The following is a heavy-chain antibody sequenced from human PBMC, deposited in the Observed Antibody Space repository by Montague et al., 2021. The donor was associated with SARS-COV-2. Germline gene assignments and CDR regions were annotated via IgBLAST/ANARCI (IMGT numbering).Heavy chain of an antibody. CDR2: IYYTGNT. J-gene: IGHJ6*02. V-gene: IGHV4-4*02. CDR3: ARGGTYHYGMDV. D-gene: IGHD3-16*01. CDR1: DGSISSPNW. Sequence: SETLSLTCAVSDGSISSPNWWNWVRQPPGKGLEWIGEIYYTGNTNYNPSLKSRVTIFIDTSKNHFSLQLSSVTAADTAVYYCARGGTYHYGMDVWGQGTAVAVS.